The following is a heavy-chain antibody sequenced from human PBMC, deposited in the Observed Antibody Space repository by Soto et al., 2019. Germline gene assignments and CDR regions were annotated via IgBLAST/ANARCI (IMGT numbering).Heavy chain of an antibody. CDR2: ISAYNGNT. V-gene: IGHV1-18*01. CDR3: ARDAEVYYVDEKRFDY. CDR1: GNTFTGSG. Sequence: QVQLVQSGAEVKKPGASVKVSCKASGNTFTGSGISGGRRAPEKGLGWMGWISAYNGNTNYAQKLQGRVTMTTDTSTSTAYMELRSLRSDDTAVYYCARDAEVYYVDEKRFDYWGQGTLVTVSS. D-gene: IGHD2-8*01. J-gene: IGHJ4*02.